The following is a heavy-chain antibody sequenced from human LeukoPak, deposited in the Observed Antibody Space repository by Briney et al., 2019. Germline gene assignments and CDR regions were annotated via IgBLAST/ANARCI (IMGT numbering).Heavy chain of an antibody. J-gene: IGHJ2*01. D-gene: IGHD4-17*01. V-gene: IGHV3-20*04. Sequence: GGSLRLSCAASGFTFDDYGMSWVRHAPRKGLEWVTGITWNGASTGFADSVKGRFTISRDNAKNSLYLGISSLRAEDTALYYCAREYGDYSSYFDLWGRGTLVTVSS. CDR1: GFTFDDYG. CDR2: ITWNGAST. CDR3: AREYGDYSSYFDL.